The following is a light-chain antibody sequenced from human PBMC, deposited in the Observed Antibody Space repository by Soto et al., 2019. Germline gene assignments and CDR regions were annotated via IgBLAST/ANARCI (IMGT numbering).Light chain of an antibody. Sequence: EIVLTQSPGTLSLSPGETATLSCRASQTVATNFLAWYQQKPGQAPRLLMFGTSNRATDIPDRFGGSGSGTDFTLTISRLEPEDVAVYYCQHYSRTLPWTFGQGTKVEIK. CDR1: QTVATNF. J-gene: IGKJ1*01. CDR2: GTS. CDR3: QHYSRTLPWT. V-gene: IGKV3-20*01.